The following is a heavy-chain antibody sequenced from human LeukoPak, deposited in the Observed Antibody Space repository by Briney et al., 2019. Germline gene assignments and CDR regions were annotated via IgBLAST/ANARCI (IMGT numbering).Heavy chain of an antibody. CDR1: GGTFSSYA. V-gene: IGHV1-69*13. CDR3: ARRYGDQDYYYYYMDV. Sequence: SVKVSCKASGGTFSSYAISWVRQAPGQGLEWMGGIIPIFGTANYAQKFQGRVTITADESTNTTHIELSSLRSEDTAVYYCARRYGDQDYYYYYMDVWGKGTTVTVSS. CDR2: IIPIFGTA. D-gene: IGHD4-17*01. J-gene: IGHJ6*03.